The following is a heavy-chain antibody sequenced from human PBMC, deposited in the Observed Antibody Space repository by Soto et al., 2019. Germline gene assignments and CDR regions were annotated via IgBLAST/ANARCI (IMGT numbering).Heavy chain of an antibody. Sequence: QLHLVQSGAVVKKPGASVTVSCSASGYPVTAYYMHWVRQAPGRGLEWMGGINPATGAAKYTQTFQGGVTMTRDTSMSTAFMELRGLTSEDPAVFYWAGGGGVGVAGSAAFDMWGQGTLVTVSS. CDR2: INPATGAA. J-gene: IGHJ3*02. CDR1: GYPVTAYY. D-gene: IGHD3-3*01. CDR3: AGGGGVGVAGSAAFDM. V-gene: IGHV1-2*02.